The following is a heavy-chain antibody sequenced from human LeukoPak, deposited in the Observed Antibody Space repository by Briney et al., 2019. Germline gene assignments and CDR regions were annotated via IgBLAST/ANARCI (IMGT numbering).Heavy chain of an antibody. CDR3: ARTHYYDSSGYWASNAFDI. CDR2: IYPGDSDT. Sequence: GESLKISCKGSGYSFTSYWIGWVRQMPGKGLEWMGIIYPGDSDTRYSPSFQGQVTISADKSISTAYLQWSSLKASDTAMYYCARTHYYDSSGYWASNAFDIWGQGTMVTVSS. D-gene: IGHD3-22*01. V-gene: IGHV5-51*01. CDR1: GYSFTSYW. J-gene: IGHJ3*02.